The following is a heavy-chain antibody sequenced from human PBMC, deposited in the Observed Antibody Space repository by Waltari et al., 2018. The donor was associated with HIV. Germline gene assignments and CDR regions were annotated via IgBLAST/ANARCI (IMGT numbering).Heavy chain of an antibody. J-gene: IGHJ4*02. CDR2: ISGSGGST. CDR3: AKSYGDYGGFDY. CDR1: GFTFSSYA. V-gene: IGHV3-23*01. Sequence: EVQLLESGGGLVQPGGSLRLSWAASGFTFSSYAMIWVRQAPGKGLEWVSAISGSGGSTYYADSVKGRFTISRDNSKNTLYLQMNSLRAEDTAVYYCAKSYGDYGGFDYWGQGTLVTVS. D-gene: IGHD4-17*01.